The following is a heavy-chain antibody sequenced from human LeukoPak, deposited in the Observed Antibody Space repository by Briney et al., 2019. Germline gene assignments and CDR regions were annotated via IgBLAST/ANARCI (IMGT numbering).Heavy chain of an antibody. D-gene: IGHD6-19*01. CDR1: GDCVSSNSAA. V-gene: IGHV6-1*01. CDR2: TYYRSKWYN. Sequence: SQTLSLTCAISGDCVSSNSAAWNWIRQSPSRGLEWLGRTYYRSKWYNDYAVSVKSRITINPDTSKNQFSLQLNSVTPEDTAVYYCARDPDGYSSGWYYFDYWGQGTLVTVSS. J-gene: IGHJ4*02. CDR3: ARDPDGYSSGWYYFDY.